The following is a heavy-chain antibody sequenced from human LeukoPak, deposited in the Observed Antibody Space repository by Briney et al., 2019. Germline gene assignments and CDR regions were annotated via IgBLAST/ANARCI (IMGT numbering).Heavy chain of an antibody. CDR1: GFTFRSYG. Sequence: GRSLRLSCAASGFTFRSYGMHCVRQAPGKGLEWVAVTSYDGSNKYYADSVKGRFTISRDNSKNTLYLQMNSLRAEDTAVYFCAKDLRSYSRYYFHSWGQGTLVTVSS. CDR2: TSYDGSNK. D-gene: IGHD1-26*01. CDR3: AKDLRSYSRYYFHS. V-gene: IGHV3-30*18. J-gene: IGHJ4*02.